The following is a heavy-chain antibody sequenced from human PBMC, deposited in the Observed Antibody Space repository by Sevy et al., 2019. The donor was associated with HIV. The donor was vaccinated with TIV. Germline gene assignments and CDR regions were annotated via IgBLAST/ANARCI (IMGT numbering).Heavy chain of an antibody. CDR1: GAAISSGVYY. CDR3: ARVPVGSSPYYYAIDV. Sequence: SETLSLTCTVSGAAISSGVYYWTWIRQHPGKGLEWIGNIYHSGSSFYNPSLKGRVVMSVVTSKNQFSLNLTSLTAADTAVYYSARVPVGSSPYYYAIDVWGQGTTVTVSS. J-gene: IGHJ6*02. D-gene: IGHD6-6*01. CDR2: IYHSGSS. V-gene: IGHV4-31*03.